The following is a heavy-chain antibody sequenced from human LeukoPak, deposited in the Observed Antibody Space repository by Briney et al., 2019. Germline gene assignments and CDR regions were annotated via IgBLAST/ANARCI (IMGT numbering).Heavy chain of an antibody. Sequence: SETLSLTCTVSGGSISSSSYYWGWIRQPPGKGLEWIGSIYYSGSTNYNPSLKSRVTISIDTSKNQFSLKLSSVTAADTAVYYCARRGVWGSYRYFDYWGQGTLVTVSS. D-gene: IGHD3-16*02. CDR1: GGSISSSSYY. CDR2: IYYSGST. J-gene: IGHJ4*02. V-gene: IGHV4-39*07. CDR3: ARRGVWGSYRYFDY.